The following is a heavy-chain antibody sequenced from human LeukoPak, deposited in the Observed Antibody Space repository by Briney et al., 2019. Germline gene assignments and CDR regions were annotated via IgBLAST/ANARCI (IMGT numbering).Heavy chain of an antibody. Sequence: SVKVSCKASGGTFSSYAISWVRQAPGQGLEWMGGIIPIFGTANYAQKFQGRVTITADESTSTAYMELSSLRSEDTALYYCRIAADWVEYYGMDVWGQGTTVTVSS. CDR2: IIPIFGTA. V-gene: IGHV1-69*13. J-gene: IGHJ6*02. D-gene: IGHD3/OR15-3a*01. CDR1: GGTFSSYA. CDR3: RIAADWVEYYGMDV.